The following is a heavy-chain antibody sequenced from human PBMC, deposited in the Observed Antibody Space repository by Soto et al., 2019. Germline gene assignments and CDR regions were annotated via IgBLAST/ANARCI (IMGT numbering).Heavy chain of an antibody. D-gene: IGHD2-8*01. CDR1: GASVSGQY. V-gene: IGHV4-34*01. Sequence: QVQLHQRGAGLLKPSETLSLTCAVSGASVSGQYWSWIRQPPGKGLEWVGEIIPTGSTTYNPSLKSRLSFSLDTFKNHFSPNLTSVSCAGTAVYYCARGGISMAWNYYYYGMDVWGQGTTVTVSS. J-gene: IGHJ6*02. CDR3: ARGGISMAWNYYYYGMDV. CDR2: IIPTGST.